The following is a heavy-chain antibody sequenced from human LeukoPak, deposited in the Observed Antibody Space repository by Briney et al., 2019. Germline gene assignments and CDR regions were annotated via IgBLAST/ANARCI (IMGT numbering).Heavy chain of an antibody. Sequence: GESLKITCKGSGYSFTSYWICGGRQMPGKSLEGMGIIYPGDSHIRYSPSVQCQVTISADKSSNTSYPQWSSLKASDTAMYYCARQSSSDYWGQGTLVTVSS. CDR1: GYSFTSYW. V-gene: IGHV5-51*01. D-gene: IGHD6-6*01. CDR3: ARQSSSDY. J-gene: IGHJ4*02. CDR2: IYPGDSHI.